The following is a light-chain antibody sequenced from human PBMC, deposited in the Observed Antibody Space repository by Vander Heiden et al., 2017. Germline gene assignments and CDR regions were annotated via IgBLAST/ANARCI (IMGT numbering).Light chain of an antibody. Sequence: QSALTQPASVSGSPGQSITISCTGTSSDLGSYNLVSWYQQHPGKAPKLMIYEVSKRPSGVSNRFSGSKSGNTASLTISGLQAEDEADYYCCSYAGSSTLFGGGTKLTVL. V-gene: IGLV2-23*02. J-gene: IGLJ2*01. CDR2: EVS. CDR3: CSYAGSSTL. CDR1: SSDLGSYNL.